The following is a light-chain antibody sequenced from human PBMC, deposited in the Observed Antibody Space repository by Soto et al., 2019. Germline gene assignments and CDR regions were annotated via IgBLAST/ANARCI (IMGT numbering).Light chain of an antibody. CDR3: SSYTTGSTLYV. CDR1: SSDVGAYNY. V-gene: IGLV2-14*03. Sequence: QSALTQPASVSGSPGQSITISCTGTSSDVGAYNYVSWYQQYPGKAPKYIIYDVTNRPSGVSYRFSGSKSGNMASLTISGLQAEDEADYYCSSYTTGSTLYVFGTGTKVTVL. CDR2: DVT. J-gene: IGLJ1*01.